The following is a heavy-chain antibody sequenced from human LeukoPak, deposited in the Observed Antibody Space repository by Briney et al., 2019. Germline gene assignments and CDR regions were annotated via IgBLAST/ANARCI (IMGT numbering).Heavy chain of an antibody. V-gene: IGHV4-34*01. J-gene: IGHJ4*02. CDR3: ARGPASYDSSGYGLDY. CDR2: INHSGST. CDR1: GGSFSGYY. Sequence: PSETLSLTCAVYGGSFSGYYWSWIRQPPGKGLEWIGEINHSGSTNYNPSLKSRVTISVDTSKNQFSLKLSSVTAADTAVYYCARGPASYDSSGYGLDYWGQGTLVTVSS. D-gene: IGHD3-22*01.